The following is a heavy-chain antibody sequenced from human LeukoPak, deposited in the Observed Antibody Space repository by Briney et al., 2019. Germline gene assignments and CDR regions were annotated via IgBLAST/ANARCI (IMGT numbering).Heavy chain of an antibody. V-gene: IGHV3-7*01. Sequence: GGSLRLSCAASGFTFSSYWMSWVRQAPGKGLEWVANIKQDGSEKYYVDSVKGRFTISRDNAKNSLYLQMNSLRAEDTAVYYCARAIWSTAYYYYYMDVWGKGTTVTISS. J-gene: IGHJ6*03. CDR2: IKQDGSEK. CDR3: ARAIWSTAYYYYYMDV. CDR1: GFTFSSYW. D-gene: IGHD4-11*01.